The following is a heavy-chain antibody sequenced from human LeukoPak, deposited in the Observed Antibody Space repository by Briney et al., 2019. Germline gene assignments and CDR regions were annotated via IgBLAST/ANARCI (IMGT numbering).Heavy chain of an antibody. CDR2: VYQSGTT. CDR1: SHSKRTFY. J-gene: IGHJ4*02. CDR3: ARHGGSLGYFDH. Sequence: PSDPLSLTCTVSSHSKRTFYWSCIRQPPGKAVEWIGYVYQSGTTSYNPSLKRRVTISADTSKNHFSLRVTSVTAAATAVYYCARHGGSLGYFDHWGQGTLVTVSS. D-gene: IGHD1-26*01. V-gene: IGHV4-59*08.